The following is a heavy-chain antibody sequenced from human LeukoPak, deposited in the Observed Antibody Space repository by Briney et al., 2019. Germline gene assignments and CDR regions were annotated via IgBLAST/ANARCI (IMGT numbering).Heavy chain of an antibody. Sequence: GASVKVSCKVSGYTLTELSMHWVRQAPGKGLEWMGGFDPVDGETIYAQKFQGRVTMTEDTSTDTAYMELSSLRSEDTAVYYCATEVREMEIYYYYYMDVWGKGTTVTVSS. CDR2: FDPVDGET. CDR1: GYTLTELS. D-gene: IGHD5-24*01. CDR3: ATEVREMEIYYYYYMDV. J-gene: IGHJ6*03. V-gene: IGHV1-24*01.